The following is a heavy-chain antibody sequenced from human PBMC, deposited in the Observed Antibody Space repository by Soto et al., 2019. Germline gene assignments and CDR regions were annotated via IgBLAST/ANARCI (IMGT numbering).Heavy chain of an antibody. CDR2: IYHSGST. V-gene: IGHV4-4*02. D-gene: IGHD3-10*01. CDR3: ARDNYGSGSYYSYNWFDP. Sequence: RSLTCAVSGGSISSSNWWSWVRQPPGKGLEWIGEIYHSGSTNYNPPLKSRVTISVDKSKNQFSLKLSSVTAADTAVYYCARDNYGSGSYYSYNWFDPWGQGTLVTVSS. J-gene: IGHJ5*02. CDR1: GGSISSSNW.